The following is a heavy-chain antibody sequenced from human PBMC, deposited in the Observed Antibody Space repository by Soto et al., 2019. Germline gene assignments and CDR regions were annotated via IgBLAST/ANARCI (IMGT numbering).Heavy chain of an antibody. CDR1: GYTFTGYY. J-gene: IGHJ3*02. CDR3: AADRPLCSGGSCYAFDI. CDR2: INPNSGGT. V-gene: IGHV1-2*04. D-gene: IGHD2-15*01. Sequence: ASVKVSCKASGYTFTGYYMHWVRQAPGQGLEWMGWINPNSGGTNYAQKFQGWVTMTRDTSISTAYMELSSLRSEDTAVYYCAADRPLCSGGSCYAFDIWGQGTMVTVSS.